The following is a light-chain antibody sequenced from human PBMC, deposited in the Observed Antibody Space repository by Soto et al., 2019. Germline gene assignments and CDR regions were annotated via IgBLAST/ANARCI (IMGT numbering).Light chain of an antibody. Sequence: EIVMTQSPATLSVSPGERATLSCRASQSVSSNLAWYQQKPGQSPRLLIYCASTRATGIPARFSSSGSGTEFTLTLSSLQSEDFAIYFCQQYNNWPPDRTFGQGTKVEIK. CDR2: CAS. CDR1: QSVSSN. V-gene: IGKV3-15*01. J-gene: IGKJ1*01. CDR3: QQYNNWPPDRT.